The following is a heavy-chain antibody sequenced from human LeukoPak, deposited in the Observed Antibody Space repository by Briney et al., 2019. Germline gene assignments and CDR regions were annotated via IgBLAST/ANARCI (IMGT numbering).Heavy chain of an antibody. D-gene: IGHD3-22*01. Sequence: ASVKVSCKASGYTFTGYYMHWVRQAPGQGLEWMGIIIPSGGSTSYAQKFQGRVTMTRDTSTTVYMELSSLRSDDTAVYYCARPYDRGAFDIWGQGTMVTVSS. J-gene: IGHJ3*02. CDR2: IIPSGGST. CDR3: ARPYDRGAFDI. V-gene: IGHV1-46*01. CDR1: GYTFTGYY.